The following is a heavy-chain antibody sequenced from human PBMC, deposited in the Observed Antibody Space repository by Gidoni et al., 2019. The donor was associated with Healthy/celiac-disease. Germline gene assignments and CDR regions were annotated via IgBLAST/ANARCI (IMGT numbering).Heavy chain of an antibody. V-gene: IGHV4-34*01. CDR1: GGSFSGYY. J-gene: IGHJ5*02. CDR2: INHSGST. CDR3: ARVANHWFDP. Sequence: QVQLQQWGAGLLKPSETLSLTCAVYGGSFSGYYWSWIRQPPGKGLEWIGEINHSGSTNYNPSLKSRVTISVDTSKNQFSLKLSSVTAADTAVYYCARVANHWFDPWGQGTLVTVSS.